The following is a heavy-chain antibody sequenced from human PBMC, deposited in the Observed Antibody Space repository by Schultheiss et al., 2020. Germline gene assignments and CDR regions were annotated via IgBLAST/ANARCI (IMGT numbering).Heavy chain of an antibody. CDR1: EFTFSSYN. CDR3: ARDKGGNWNYIDY. Sequence: GGSLRLSCAASEFTFSSYNMNWVRQAPGKGLEWVSSISTTSTYIYYADSVKGRFTISRDNAKNSLYLQMNSLRAEDTAVYYCARDKGGNWNYIDYWGQGTRVTVSS. V-gene: IGHV3-21*01. CDR2: ISTTSTYI. D-gene: IGHD1-20*01. J-gene: IGHJ4*02.